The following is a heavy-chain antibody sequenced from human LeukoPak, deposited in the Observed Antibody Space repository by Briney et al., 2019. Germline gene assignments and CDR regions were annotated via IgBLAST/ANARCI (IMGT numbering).Heavy chain of an antibody. Sequence: GGSLRLSCAASGFTFSSYWMSWVRRAPGKGLEWVSYISSSSSTIYYADSVKGRFTISRDNAKNSLYLQMNSLRDEDTAVYYCARDTYYYDSSGYYSFDYWGQGTLVTVSS. J-gene: IGHJ4*02. V-gene: IGHV3-48*02. CDR1: GFTFSSYW. CDR3: ARDTYYYDSSGYYSFDY. CDR2: ISSSSSTI. D-gene: IGHD3-22*01.